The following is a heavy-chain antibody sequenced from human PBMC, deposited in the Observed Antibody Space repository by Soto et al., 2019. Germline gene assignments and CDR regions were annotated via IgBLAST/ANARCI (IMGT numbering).Heavy chain of an antibody. V-gene: IGHV3-33*01. Sequence: GGSLRLSCAASGFTFSSYGMHWVRQAPGKGLEWVAVIWYDGSNKYYADSVKGRFTISRDNSKNTLYLQMNSLRAEDTAVYYCARGGDYYGSGSYYNVRPSNWFDPWGQGTLVTVSS. D-gene: IGHD3-10*01. J-gene: IGHJ5*02. CDR1: GFTFSSYG. CDR2: IWYDGSNK. CDR3: ARGGDYYGSGSYYNVRPSNWFDP.